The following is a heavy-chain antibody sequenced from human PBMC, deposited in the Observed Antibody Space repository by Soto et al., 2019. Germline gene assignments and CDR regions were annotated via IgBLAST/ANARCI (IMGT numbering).Heavy chain of an antibody. V-gene: IGHV4-34*01. Sequence: QVQLQQWGAGLLKPSETLSLTCAVYGGSFSGYYWSWIRQPPGKGLEWIGEINHSGSTNYNPSLKSRLTISVDTSKNQFSLKLSSVTAADTAVYYCARGQGGDIVVVPAANHNPNWFDPWGQGTLVTVSS. J-gene: IGHJ5*02. CDR1: GGSFSGYY. CDR3: ARGQGGDIVVVPAANHNPNWFDP. D-gene: IGHD2-2*01. CDR2: INHSGST.